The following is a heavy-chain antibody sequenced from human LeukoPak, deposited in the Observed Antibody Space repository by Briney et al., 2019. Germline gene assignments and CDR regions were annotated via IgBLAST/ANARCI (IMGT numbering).Heavy chain of an antibody. CDR3: ARVDYYGSGSYDAFDI. J-gene: IGHJ3*02. Sequence: ASVKASCKASGYTFTSYDINWVRQATGQGLGWMGWMNPNSGNTGYAQKFQGRVTMTRNTSISTAYMELSSLRSEDTAVYYCARVDYYGSGSYDAFDIWGQGTMVTVSS. CDR1: GYTFTSYD. V-gene: IGHV1-8*01. D-gene: IGHD3-10*01. CDR2: MNPNSGNT.